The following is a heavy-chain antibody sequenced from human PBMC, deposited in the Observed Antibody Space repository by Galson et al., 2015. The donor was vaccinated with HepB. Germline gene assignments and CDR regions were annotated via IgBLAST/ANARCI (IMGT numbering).Heavy chain of an antibody. D-gene: IGHD3-22*01. CDR2: IRSKANSYTT. Sequence: SLRLSCAASGFTFSASDMHWVRQASGKGLEWVGHIRSKANSYTTDYAASVKGRFTISRDDSENTAYLQMNSLKTEDTAVYYCTRHGYQDSSGYSAYGLDVWGQGTTVTVSS. V-gene: IGHV3-73*01. J-gene: IGHJ6*02. CDR1: GFTFSASD. CDR3: TRHGYQDSSGYSAYGLDV.